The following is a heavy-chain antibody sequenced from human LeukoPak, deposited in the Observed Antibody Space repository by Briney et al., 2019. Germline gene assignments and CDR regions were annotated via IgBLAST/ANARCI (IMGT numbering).Heavy chain of an antibody. D-gene: IGHD1-7*01. CDR1: GFTFSSDR. Sequence: GGSLRLSCAASGFTFSSDRMRWVRQAPGERLERVANIKQDGSEKYYVDSVKGRFTISRDNAKNSLYLQMNSLRAEDTAVYYCARDLELDYWGQGTLVTVSS. CDR2: IKQDGSEK. J-gene: IGHJ4*02. V-gene: IGHV3-7*01. CDR3: ARDLELDY.